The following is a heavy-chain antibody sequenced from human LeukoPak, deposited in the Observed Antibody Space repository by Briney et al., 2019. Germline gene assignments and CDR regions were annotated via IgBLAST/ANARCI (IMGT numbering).Heavy chain of an antibody. V-gene: IGHV1-69*05. Sequence: ASVKVSCKASGGTFSSYAISWVRQAPGQGLEWMGGIIPIFGTANYAQKFQGRVTMTRNTSISTAYMELSSLRSDDTAVYYCARVVRGLGWFDPWGQGTLVTASS. D-gene: IGHD3-10*01. CDR2: IIPIFGTA. CDR3: ARVVRGLGWFDP. J-gene: IGHJ5*02. CDR1: GGTFSSYA.